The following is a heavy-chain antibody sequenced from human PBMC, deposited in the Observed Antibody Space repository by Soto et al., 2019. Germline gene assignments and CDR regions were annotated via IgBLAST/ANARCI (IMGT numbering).Heavy chain of an antibody. CDR1: GFTFDDYA. Sequence: PGGSLRLSCAASGFTFDDYAMHWVRQAPGKGLEWVSLISWDGGRTYYADSVGGRFIVSRDSSKNSLYLQMSSLRVEDTALYYCAKDVCSVSTTSCYTRLDFWGQGALVTVSS. D-gene: IGHD2-2*02. CDR3: AKDVCSVSTTSCYTRLDF. J-gene: IGHJ4*02. V-gene: IGHV3-43D*04. CDR2: ISWDGGRT.